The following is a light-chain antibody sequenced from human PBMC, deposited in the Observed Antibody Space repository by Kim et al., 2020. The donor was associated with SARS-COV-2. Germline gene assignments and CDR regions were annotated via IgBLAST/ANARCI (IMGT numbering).Light chain of an antibody. V-gene: IGKV3-11*01. CDR2: DAS. CDR1: QSVSSY. Sequence: EIVLTQSPATLSLSPGERATFSCRASQSVSSYLAWYQQKPGQAPRLLIYDASNRATGIPARFSGSGSGTDFTLAISSLEPEDFAVYYCQQRISWPATFGQGTRLEIK. CDR3: QQRISWPAT. J-gene: IGKJ5*01.